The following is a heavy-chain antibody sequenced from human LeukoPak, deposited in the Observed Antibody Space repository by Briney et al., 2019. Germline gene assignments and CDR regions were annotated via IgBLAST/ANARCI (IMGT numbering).Heavy chain of an antibody. CDR1: GYTFSNYD. D-gene: IGHD2-2*01. CDR2: MNPNSGNT. V-gene: IGHV1-8*01. Sequence: ASVKVSCKASGYTFSNYDVIWVRQAPGQGLEWMGWMNPNSGNTGYVQRFQGRVTMTGDTSISTAYMELSSLMSDDTAVYYCARAVRNQLLPDYWGQGTLVTVSS. CDR3: ARAVRNQLLPDY. J-gene: IGHJ4*02.